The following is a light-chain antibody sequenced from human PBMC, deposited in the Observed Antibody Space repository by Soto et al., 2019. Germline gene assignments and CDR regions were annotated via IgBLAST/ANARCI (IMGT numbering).Light chain of an antibody. CDR2: DTS. Sequence: QAVLTQEPSLTVSPGETVTLTCGSSTGAVTSAHYPYWFQQRPGQAPRTLIYDTSNKHSRTPARFSGSLLGGKAALTLSGAQPEDEAEYYCFLSYSGARKVFGGGTKLTVL. CDR3: FLSYSGARKV. V-gene: IGLV7-46*01. CDR1: TGAVTSAHY. J-gene: IGLJ2*01.